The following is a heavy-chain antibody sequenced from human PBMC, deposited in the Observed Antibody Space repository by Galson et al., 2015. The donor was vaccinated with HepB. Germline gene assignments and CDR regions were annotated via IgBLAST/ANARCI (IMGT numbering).Heavy chain of an antibody. CDR3: ARDLPHYDILTGYDSNWFDP. CDR1: GFTFSSYW. J-gene: IGHJ5*02. CDR2: IKQDGSEK. V-gene: IGHV3-7*01. Sequence: SLRLSCAASGFTFSSYWMSWVRQAPGKGLEWVANIKQDGSEKNYVDSVKGRFTISRDNAKNSLYLQMNSLRADDTAVYYCARDLPHYDILTGYDSNWFDPWGQGTLVPVSS. D-gene: IGHD3-9*01.